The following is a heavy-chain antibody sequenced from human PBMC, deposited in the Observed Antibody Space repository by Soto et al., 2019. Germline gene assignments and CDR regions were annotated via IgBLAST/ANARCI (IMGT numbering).Heavy chain of an antibody. CDR1: GFTFSSND. J-gene: IGHJ4*02. Sequence: QVQLVESGGGVVKPGRSLRLSCAASGFTFSSNDMHWVRQAQGKGLEWVAVISYDVSNKYYADSVKGRFTISRDNSKNTLYLQMNSLRAEDTAVYYCAKEYSGYDHFDYWGQGTLVTVSS. V-gene: IGHV3-30*18. D-gene: IGHD5-12*01. CDR3: AKEYSGYDHFDY. CDR2: ISYDVSNK.